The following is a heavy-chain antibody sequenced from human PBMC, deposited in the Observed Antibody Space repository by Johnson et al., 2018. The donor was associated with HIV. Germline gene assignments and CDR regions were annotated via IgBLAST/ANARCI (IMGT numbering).Heavy chain of an antibody. D-gene: IGHD3-10*01. CDR2: ISWDGGNT. Sequence: VQLVESGGVAVQPGGSLRLSCAASGFSFDGYAMHWVRQAPGKGLEWVSLISWDGGNTYYADSVKGRFTISRDNAENSLYLQMNSLRAEDTAVYYCARANYYHNWGQGTMVTVSS. J-gene: IGHJ3*02. V-gene: IGHV3-43D*03. CDR1: GFSFDGYA. CDR3: ARANYYHN.